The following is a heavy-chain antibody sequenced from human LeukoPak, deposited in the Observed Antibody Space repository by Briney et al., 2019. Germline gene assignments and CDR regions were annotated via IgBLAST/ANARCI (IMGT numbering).Heavy chain of an antibody. D-gene: IGHD3-22*01. Sequence: SVKVSCKASGYTFTGYYMHWVRQAPGQGLEWMGGIIPIFGTANYAQKFQGRVTITADESTSTAYMELSSLRSEDTAVYYCARDMEDYYDSSGYYYAYWGQGTLVTVSS. CDR2: IIPIFGTA. J-gene: IGHJ4*02. V-gene: IGHV1-69*13. CDR3: ARDMEDYYDSSGYYYAY. CDR1: GYTFTGYY.